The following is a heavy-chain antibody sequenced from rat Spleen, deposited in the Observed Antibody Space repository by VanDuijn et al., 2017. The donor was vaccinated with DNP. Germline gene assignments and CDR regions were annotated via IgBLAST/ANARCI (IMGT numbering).Heavy chain of an antibody. D-gene: IGHD1-1*01. V-gene: IGHV5-58*01. CDR3: ATLGYYYGTYFDY. CDR2: INTDGGNT. Sequence: EVQLVETGGGLVQPGRSLKLSCVASGFTFSSYWMYWIRQAPGKGLEWVASINTDGGNTYYPDSVKGRFTISRDNAKSTLYLQMDSLRSEDTATYYCATLGYYYGTYFDYWGQGVMVTVSS. J-gene: IGHJ2*01. CDR1: GFTFSSYW.